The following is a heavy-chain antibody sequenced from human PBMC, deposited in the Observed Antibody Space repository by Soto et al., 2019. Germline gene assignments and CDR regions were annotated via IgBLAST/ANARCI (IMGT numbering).Heavy chain of an antibody. CDR2: INHSGST. D-gene: IGHD3-10*01. CDR3: ARRYRRFMVRGVPPQYYFDY. J-gene: IGHJ4*02. Sequence: SETLSLTCAVYGGSFSGYYWSWIRQPPGKGLEWIGEINHSGSTNYNPSLKSRVTISVDTSKNQFSLKLSSVTAADTAVYYCARRYRRFMVRGVPPQYYFDYWGQGTLVTVSS. V-gene: IGHV4-34*01. CDR1: GGSFSGYY.